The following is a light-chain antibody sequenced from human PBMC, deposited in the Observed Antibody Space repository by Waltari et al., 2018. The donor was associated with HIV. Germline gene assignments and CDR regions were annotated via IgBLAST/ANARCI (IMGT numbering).Light chain of an antibody. CDR2: GAS. J-gene: IGKJ3*01. V-gene: IGKV3-15*01. CDR3: QQYQTWPLT. CDR1: QSVGTN. Sequence: ETVMTQSPVTLSVSPGERATLSCRASQSVGTNVTWYQHKSGQAPRLLIYGASTRATAIPARFSGSGSGTEFTLTITSLQSDDYATYYCQQYQTWPLTFGPVT.